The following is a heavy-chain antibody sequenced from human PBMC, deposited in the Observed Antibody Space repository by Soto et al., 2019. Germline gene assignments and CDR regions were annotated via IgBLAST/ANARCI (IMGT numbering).Heavy chain of an antibody. J-gene: IGHJ6*02. Sequence: GASVKVSCKASGGTFSSYTMSWVRQAPGQGLEWMGGIIPIFGTTTYAHKFQGRVTITADGSTSTVYMELSSLRGEDTAVYYCARGALTTLAYYYGMDVWGQGTTVTVSS. CDR1: GGTFSSYT. CDR3: ARGALTTLAYYYGMDV. CDR2: IIPIFGTT. D-gene: IGHD4-4*01. V-gene: IGHV1-69*13.